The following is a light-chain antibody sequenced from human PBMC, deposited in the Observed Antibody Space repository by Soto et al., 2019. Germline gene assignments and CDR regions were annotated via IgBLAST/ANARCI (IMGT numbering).Light chain of an antibody. J-gene: IGKJ5*01. CDR2: DTS. CDR3: QQYNTWRSIS. CDR1: QSISSK. V-gene: IGKV3-15*01. Sequence: EIVMTQSPATLSVSPGERATLSCRASQSISSKLAWYQHRPGQAPRLLIYDTSTRAAGIPARFTGSGSGTDFTLNISSLQSEDFAVYYCQQYNTWRSISFGQGTRLETK.